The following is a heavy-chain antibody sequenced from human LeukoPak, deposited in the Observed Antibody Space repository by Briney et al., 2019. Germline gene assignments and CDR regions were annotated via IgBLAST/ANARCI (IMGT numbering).Heavy chain of an antibody. CDR1: GYTFTSYG. D-gene: IGHD3-22*01. CDR3: AREDGYDLFHAFDI. CDR2: ISAYNGNT. V-gene: IGHV1-18*01. Sequence: ASVKVSCKASGYTFTSYGISWVRQAPGQGLEWMGWISAYNGNTNYAQKLQGRVTMTTDTSTSTAYMELRSLRSDDTAVYYCAREDGYDLFHAFDIWGQGTMVTVSS. J-gene: IGHJ3*02.